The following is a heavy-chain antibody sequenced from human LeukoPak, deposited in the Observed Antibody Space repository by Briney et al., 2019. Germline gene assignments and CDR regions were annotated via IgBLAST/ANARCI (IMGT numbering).Heavy chain of an antibody. J-gene: IGHJ6*02. CDR3: ARGHYGLDV. Sequence: GGSLRLSCAASEFTFSNSWMTWVRQAPGKGLEWVAHINHVGSEKNYVASAEGRFTISRDNAGNLLYLQMNSLRAEDTAVYFCARGHYGLDVWGQGTTVTVSS. CDR1: EFTFSNSW. V-gene: IGHV3-7*01. CDR2: INHVGSEK.